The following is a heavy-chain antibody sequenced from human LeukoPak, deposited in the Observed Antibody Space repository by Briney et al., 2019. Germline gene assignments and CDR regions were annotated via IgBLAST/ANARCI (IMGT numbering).Heavy chain of an antibody. CDR2: SSSSGSTI. J-gene: IGHJ4*02. V-gene: IGHV3-11*01. D-gene: IGHD3/OR15-3a*01. CDR3: ARRRDFIDY. Sequence: GGSLRLSCAASGFTLSDYYMSWIRQAPGKGLEWVSYSSSSGSTIYYADSVKGRFAISGDNAKNSLYLQMNSLRAEDTAVYYCARRRDFIDYWGQGTLVTVSS. CDR1: GFTLSDYY.